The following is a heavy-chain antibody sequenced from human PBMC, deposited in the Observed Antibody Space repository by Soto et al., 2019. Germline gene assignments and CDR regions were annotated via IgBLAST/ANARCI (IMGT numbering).Heavy chain of an antibody. Sequence: GGSLRLSCAASGFTVSSNYMSWVRQAPGKGLEWVSVIYSGGSTYYADSVKGRFTISRDNSKNTLYLQMNSLRAEDTAVYYCARDNSNPYSGLIWGQGTMVTVSS. CDR2: IYSGGST. D-gene: IGHD1-26*01. V-gene: IGHV3-66*01. CDR3: ARDNSNPYSGLI. CDR1: GFTVSSNY. J-gene: IGHJ3*02.